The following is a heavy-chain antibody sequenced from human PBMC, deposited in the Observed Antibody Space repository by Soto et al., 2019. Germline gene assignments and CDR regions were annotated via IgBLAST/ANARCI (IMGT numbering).Heavy chain of an antibody. CDR2: INWNSGSI. V-gene: IGHV3-9*01. D-gene: IGHD6-13*01. CDR3: VKDESINWYSGHFRH. Sequence: SLRLSCAASGFTFDDYAMHWVRQVPGKGLEWVSGINWNSGSIGYGDSVKGRFAISRDNAKNSLHLQMNSLSAEDTAFYYCVKDESINWYSGHFRHWGQGTLVTVSS. J-gene: IGHJ1*01. CDR1: GFTFDDYA.